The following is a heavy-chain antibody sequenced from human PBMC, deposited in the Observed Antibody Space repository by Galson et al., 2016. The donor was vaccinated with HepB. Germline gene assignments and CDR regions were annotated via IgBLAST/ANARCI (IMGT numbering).Heavy chain of an antibody. Sequence: SLRLSCAASGFTFKKYGFNWVRLTPGKGLEWLSYIESYSKIIRYTDSVRGRFTISRDNAKNSLYLQLNSLRAEDTAVYYCARNGRRNYGDYGRFDYWGQGTLVTVSS. D-gene: IGHD4-17*01. CDR3: ARNGRRNYGDYGRFDY. J-gene: IGHJ4*02. CDR2: IESYSKII. CDR1: GFTFKKYG. V-gene: IGHV3-48*04.